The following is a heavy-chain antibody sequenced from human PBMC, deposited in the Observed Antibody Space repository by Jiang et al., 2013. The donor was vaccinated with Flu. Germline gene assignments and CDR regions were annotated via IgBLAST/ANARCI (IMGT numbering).Heavy chain of an antibody. J-gene: IGHJ3*02. V-gene: IGHV1-18*01. Sequence: SGAEVKKPGASVKVSCKASGYTFTSYGISWVRQAPGQGLEWMGWISAYNGNTNYAQKLQGRVTMTTDTSTSTAYMELRSLRSDDTAVYYCARDHLYYYDSSGYYPTYRDAFDIWGQGTMVTVSS. CDR1: GYTFTSYG. CDR2: ISAYNGNT. CDR3: ARDHLYYYDSSGYYPTYRDAFDI. D-gene: IGHD3-22*01.